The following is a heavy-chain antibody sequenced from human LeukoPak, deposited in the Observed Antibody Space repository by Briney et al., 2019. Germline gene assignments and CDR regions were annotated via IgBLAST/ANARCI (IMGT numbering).Heavy chain of an antibody. V-gene: IGHV4-4*07. CDR2: IYTSGST. D-gene: IGHD6-19*01. CDR3: AREIYKSGWYQNDY. Sequence: SETLSLTCTVSGGSISSYSWIWIRQPAGKGLEWIGRIYTSGSTNYNPSLKSRVTLSVDTSKNQFSLKLSSVTAADTAVYHCAREIYKSGWYQNDYWGQGALVTVPS. CDR1: GGSISSYS. J-gene: IGHJ4*02.